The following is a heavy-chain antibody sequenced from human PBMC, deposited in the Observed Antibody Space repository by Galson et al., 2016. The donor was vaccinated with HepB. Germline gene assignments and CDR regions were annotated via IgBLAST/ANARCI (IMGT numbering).Heavy chain of an antibody. CDR1: GYTFTDYW. CDR2: TYPREPDT. Sequence: QSGAEVKKPGESLKISCETSGYTFTDYWIGWVRQLPGKGLEWMGITYPREPDTRYSPSFHGQVTISADKSISTLYLHWSSLKASDTATYYCARVMGQWLPYFWGQGTLVTVSS. J-gene: IGHJ4*02. CDR3: ARVMGQWLPYF. V-gene: IGHV5-51*01. D-gene: IGHD6-19*01.